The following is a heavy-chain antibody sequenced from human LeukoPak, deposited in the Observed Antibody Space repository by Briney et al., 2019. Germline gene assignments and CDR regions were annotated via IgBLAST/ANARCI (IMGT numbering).Heavy chain of an antibody. Sequence: SETLSLTCTVSGGSISSYYWSWIRQPPGEGLEWIGYIYYSGSTNYNPSLKSRVTISVDTSKNQFSLKLSSVTAADTAVYYCARDLHDFWSGYYDAFDIWGQGTMVTVSS. J-gene: IGHJ3*02. D-gene: IGHD3-3*01. V-gene: IGHV4-59*01. CDR1: GGSISSYY. CDR3: ARDLHDFWSGYYDAFDI. CDR2: IYYSGST.